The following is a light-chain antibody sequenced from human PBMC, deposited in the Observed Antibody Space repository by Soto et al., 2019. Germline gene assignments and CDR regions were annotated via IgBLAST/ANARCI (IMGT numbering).Light chain of an antibody. Sequence: EIVLTQSPGTLSLSPGERATLSCRASQSVSNYLVWYQHKPGQAPRLLLYGASTRDAGIPARFSGSGSGTDFTLTISSLQSEDSAVYYCQQYHNWPWTFGQGTKVDIK. CDR1: QSVSNY. CDR2: GAS. V-gene: IGKV3-15*01. CDR3: QQYHNWPWT. J-gene: IGKJ1*01.